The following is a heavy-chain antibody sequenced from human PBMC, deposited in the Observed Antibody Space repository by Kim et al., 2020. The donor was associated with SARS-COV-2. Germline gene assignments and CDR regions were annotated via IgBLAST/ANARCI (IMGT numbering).Heavy chain of an antibody. V-gene: IGHV5-51*01. CDR3: ARRTGWNTGSSFDY. CDR2: IYPGDSDT. Sequence: GESLKISCRSSGYSFSSYWIGWVRQMPGKGLEWMGIIYPGDSDTRYSPSFQGQVTISADKSISTAYLQWSSLKASDTTMYYCARRTGWNTGSSFDYWGQGTLVTVSS. J-gene: IGHJ4*02. D-gene: IGHD1-1*01. CDR1: GYSFSSYW.